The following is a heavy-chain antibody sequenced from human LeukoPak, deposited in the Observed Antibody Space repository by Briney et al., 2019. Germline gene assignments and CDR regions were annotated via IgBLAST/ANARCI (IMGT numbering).Heavy chain of an antibody. CDR2: INPNSGGT. CDR1: GYTFTGYY. D-gene: IGHD2-21*02. J-gene: IGHJ5*02. V-gene: IGHV1-2*02. CDR3: ARGPKGPYCGGDCYSDWFDP. Sequence: ASVKVSCKASGYTFTGYYMHWVRQAPGQGLEWMGWINPNSGGTNYAQKFQGRVTMTRDTSISTAYMELSRLRSDDTAVYYCARGPKGPYCGGDCYSDWFDPWGQGTLVTVSS.